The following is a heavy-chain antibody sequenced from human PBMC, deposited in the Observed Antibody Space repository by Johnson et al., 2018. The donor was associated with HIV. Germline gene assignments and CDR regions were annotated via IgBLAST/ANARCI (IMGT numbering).Heavy chain of an antibody. J-gene: IGHJ3*02. CDR2: INQDGVEK. CDR3: ATRGTFWSGYYDAFDI. Sequence: QVQLVESGGGVVQPGRSLRLSCAESGFTFSNYAMHWVRQAPGKGLGWVANINQDGVEKYYADSVKGRFTISRDNSKNTMYLQMNSLRAEDTAVYYSATRGTFWSGYYDAFDIWGQGTMVTVSS. D-gene: IGHD3-3*01. CDR1: GFTFSNYA. V-gene: IGHV3-30*02.